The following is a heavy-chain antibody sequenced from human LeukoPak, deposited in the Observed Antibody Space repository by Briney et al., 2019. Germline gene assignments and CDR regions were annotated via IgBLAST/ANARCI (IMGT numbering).Heavy chain of an antibody. CDR3: TRDAYNFNDFDY. J-gene: IGHJ4*02. D-gene: IGHD5-24*01. Sequence: PGGSLRLACAVSEFTFSNYSMHWVRHPPGKGLEWVAVVSSHGNDGYYADSVRGTFTISRDNPNNTLYLQIDSLRLEDTAIYYCTRDAYNFNDFDYWGQGTLVTVSS. CDR2: VSSHGNDG. V-gene: IGHV3-30*11. CDR1: EFTFSNYS.